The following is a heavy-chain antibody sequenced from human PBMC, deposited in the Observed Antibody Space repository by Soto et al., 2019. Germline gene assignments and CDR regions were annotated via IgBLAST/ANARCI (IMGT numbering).Heavy chain of an antibody. Sequence: SETLSLTCTVSGGSISSYYWSWIRQPPGKGLEWIGYIYYSGSTNYNPSLKSRVTISVDTSKNQFSLKLSSVTAADTAVYYCARHGRPQLWLRASRTDSLDPWGQGTLVTVSS. CDR2: IYYSGST. CDR1: GGSISSYY. J-gene: IGHJ5*02. CDR3: ARHGRPQLWLRASRTDSLDP. D-gene: IGHD5-18*01. V-gene: IGHV4-59*08.